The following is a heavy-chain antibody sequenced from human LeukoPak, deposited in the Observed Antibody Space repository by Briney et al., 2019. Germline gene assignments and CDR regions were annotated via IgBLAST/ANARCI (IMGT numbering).Heavy chain of an antibody. CDR2: IYYSGST. V-gene: IGHV4-31*03. J-gene: IGHJ4*02. CDR1: GGSIRSGGYY. D-gene: IGHD2-15*01. CDR3: ARDVSATGFDY. Sequence: SETLSLTCTVSGGSIRSGGYYWSWIRQHPGKGLEWIGYIYYSGSTYYNPSLKSRVTISVDTSKNQFSLKLSSVTAADTAVYYCARDVSATGFDYWGQGTLVTVSS.